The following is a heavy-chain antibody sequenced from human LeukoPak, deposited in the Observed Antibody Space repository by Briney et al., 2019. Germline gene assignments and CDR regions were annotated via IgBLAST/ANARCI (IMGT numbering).Heavy chain of an antibody. CDR3: ARVAKFYYGSETYYFFEH. CDR1: GFTFTTYW. Sequence: GGSLRLSCAASGFTFTTYWMTWVRQAPGKGLEWVANINQDGSEKYFVDSVKGRFTISRDNAKNSLYLQMNSLRVEDTAVYYCARVAKFYYGSETYYFFEHWGQGTPVTASS. J-gene: IGHJ4*02. CDR2: INQDGSEK. D-gene: IGHD3-10*01. V-gene: IGHV3-7*01.